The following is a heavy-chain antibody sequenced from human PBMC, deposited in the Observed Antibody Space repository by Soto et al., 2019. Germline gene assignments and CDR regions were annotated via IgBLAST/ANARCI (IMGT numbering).Heavy chain of an antibody. CDR3: ARLLRCSGGSCYPNLLTYYYYYGMDV. CDR1: GYSFTSYW. CDR2: IDPSDSYT. D-gene: IGHD2-15*01. J-gene: IGHJ6*02. V-gene: IGHV5-10-1*01. Sequence: GESLKISCKGSGYSFTSYWISWVRQMPEKGLEWMGRIDPSDSYTNYSPSFQGHVTISADKSISTAYLQWSSLKASDTAMYYCARLLRCSGGSCYPNLLTYYYYYGMDVWGQGTTVTVSS.